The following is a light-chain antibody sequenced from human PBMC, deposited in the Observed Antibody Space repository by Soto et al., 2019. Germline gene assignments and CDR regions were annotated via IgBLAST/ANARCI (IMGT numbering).Light chain of an antibody. CDR2: DAS. CDR3: QQYNTWPLT. CDR1: QSVSSN. Sequence: EAVMTQSPATLSVSPGERPTLSCRASQSVSSNVAWYQQKPGQAPRLLIYDASTRDTGIPARFSGSGSGTEFTLTISSLQSEDFAVYYCQQYNTWPLTFGPGTKVDIK. V-gene: IGKV3-15*01. J-gene: IGKJ3*01.